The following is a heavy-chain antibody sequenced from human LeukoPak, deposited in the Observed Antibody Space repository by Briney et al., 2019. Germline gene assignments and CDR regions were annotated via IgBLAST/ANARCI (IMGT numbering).Heavy chain of an antibody. CDR2: IYHSGYA. D-gene: IGHD4-17*01. Sequence: SETLSLTCSVSGGSVSSNYWAWLRQPPGKGPEWIGYIYHSGYAKFNPSFKSRVTMSVDTSKSQFSLQLTSVTAADTAVYYCARHNIASDGARLFDFWGRGTLVAVSS. J-gene: IGHJ4*02. CDR1: GGSVSSNY. V-gene: IGHV4-59*08. CDR3: ARHNIASDGARLFDF.